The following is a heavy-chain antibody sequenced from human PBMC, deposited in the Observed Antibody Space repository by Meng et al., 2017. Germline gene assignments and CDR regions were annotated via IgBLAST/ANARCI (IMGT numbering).Heavy chain of an antibody. Sequence: GGSLRLSCAASGFIFSTYSMRWVRQAPGKGLEWVSGISGSGGNTNYADSVKGRFTISRDNSKNTLYLQMNNLGAEDTAVYYCASGGGYYNDYWGQGTRVTCYS. D-gene: IGHD3-22*01. CDR3: ASGGGYYNDY. CDR1: GFIFSTYS. V-gene: IGHV3-23*01. J-gene: IGHJ4*01. CDR2: ISGSGGNT.